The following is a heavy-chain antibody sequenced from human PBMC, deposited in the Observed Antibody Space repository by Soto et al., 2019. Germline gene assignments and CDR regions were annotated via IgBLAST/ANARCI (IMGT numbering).Heavy chain of an antibody. D-gene: IGHD6-19*01. CDR3: AKDWIAVAGTFDY. CDR1: GFTFSSYG. V-gene: IGHV3-30*18. J-gene: IGHJ4*02. Sequence: PGGSLGLSCAASGFTFSSYGMHWVRQAPGKGLEWVAVISYDGSNKYYADSVKGRFTISRDNSKNTLYLQMNSLRAEDTAVYYCAKDWIAVAGTFDYWGQGTLVTVSS. CDR2: ISYDGSNK.